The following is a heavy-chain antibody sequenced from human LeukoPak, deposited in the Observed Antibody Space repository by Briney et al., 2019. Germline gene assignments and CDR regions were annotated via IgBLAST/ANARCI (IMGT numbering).Heavy chain of an antibody. J-gene: IGHJ4*02. Sequence: GGSLRLSCAASGFTFDDYAMHWVRQTPGKGLEWVSGISWNSGGIGYADSVRGRFTISRDNAKNSLYLQVNSLRAEDTALYYCAKDHSSTTLRLLDYWGQGTLVTVSS. V-gene: IGHV3-9*01. D-gene: IGHD4-17*01. CDR3: AKDHSSTTLRLLDY. CDR1: GFTFDDYA. CDR2: ISWNSGGI.